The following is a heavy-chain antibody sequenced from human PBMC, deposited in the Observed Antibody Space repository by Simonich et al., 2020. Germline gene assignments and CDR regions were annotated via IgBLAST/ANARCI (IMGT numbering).Heavy chain of an antibody. CDR2: IWKDGSNK. CDR1: GFTLSSYG. Sequence: QVQLVESGGGVVQPGRSLRLSCAASGFTLSSYGMPWVRQAPGQGRGWVEVIWKDGSNKYYEDSVKGRFTISRDNSKNTLYLQMNSLRAEDTAVYYCARTISDIVVVPAAIYYGMDVWGQGTTVTVSS. V-gene: IGHV3-33*01. CDR3: ARTISDIVVVPAAIYYGMDV. D-gene: IGHD2-2*01. J-gene: IGHJ6*02.